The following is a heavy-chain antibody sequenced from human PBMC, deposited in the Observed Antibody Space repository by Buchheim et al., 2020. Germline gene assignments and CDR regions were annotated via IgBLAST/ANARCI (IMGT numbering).Heavy chain of an antibody. CDR3: ARDRGQWTFDI. V-gene: IGHV3-7*03. CDR1: GCTFSRDW. J-gene: IGHJ3*02. CDR2: INQDGSVK. D-gene: IGHD3-10*01. Sequence: EVQLVESGGGLVQPGGSLRLSCAASGCTFSRDWMYWVRQAPGKGLEWVSSINQDGSVKYYVDSVKGRFTISRDDVKNSLHLQLNTLRVEDTAVYFCARDRGQWTFDIWGQGA.